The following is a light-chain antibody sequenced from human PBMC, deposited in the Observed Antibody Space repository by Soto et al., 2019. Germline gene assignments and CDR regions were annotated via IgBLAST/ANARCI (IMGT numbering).Light chain of an antibody. Sequence: DIVMTQSPLSLTVTTGEPASISCRSSQSLLHSNGYNYLDWYLQKPGQSPQLLIYLGSSRASGVPDRISGSGSGTDFTLKISRVEAEDVGVYYCMQALQTPITFGQGTRLEIK. J-gene: IGKJ5*01. V-gene: IGKV2-28*01. CDR1: QSLLHSNGYNY. CDR2: LGS. CDR3: MQALQTPIT.